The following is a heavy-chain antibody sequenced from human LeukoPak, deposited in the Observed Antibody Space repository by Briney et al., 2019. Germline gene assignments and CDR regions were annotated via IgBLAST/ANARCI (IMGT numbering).Heavy chain of an antibody. CDR1: RFTFSNYA. V-gene: IGHV3-23*01. J-gene: IGHJ4*02. CDR3: AKIKSSGSYDYFDY. D-gene: IGHD1-26*01. CDR2: IGGSGYPT. Sequence: PGGSLRLSCAASRFTFSNYAMTWVRQAPGKGLEWVSTIGGSGYPTYYADSVKGRFTISRDNSKNTLYLQMNSLRAEDTAVYYCAKIKSSGSYDYFDYWGQGTLSPSPQ.